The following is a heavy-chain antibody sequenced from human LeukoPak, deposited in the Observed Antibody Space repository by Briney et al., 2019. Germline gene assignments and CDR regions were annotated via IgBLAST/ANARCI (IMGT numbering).Heavy chain of an antibody. V-gene: IGHV3-15*01. CDR2: IKSKSDGGTT. Sequence: PEGSLRLSCTASGFTFSNAWMNWVRQAPGKGLEWVGRIKSKSDGGTTDYAAPVKGRSTISRDDPKNTLYLQMSSLEIEDTAVYYCTTKAYWGQGTLVTVSS. CDR3: TTKAY. J-gene: IGHJ4*02. CDR1: GFTFSNAW.